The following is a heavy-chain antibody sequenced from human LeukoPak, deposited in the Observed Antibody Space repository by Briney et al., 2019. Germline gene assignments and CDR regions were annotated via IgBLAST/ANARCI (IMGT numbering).Heavy chain of an antibody. CDR2: MNPNSGNT. CDR1: GYTFTSYD. J-gene: IGHJ6*02. V-gene: IGHV1-8*01. D-gene: IGHD2-2*01. Sequence: ASVKVSCKASGYTFTSYDINWVRQATGQGLEWMGWMNPNSGNTGYAQKFQGRVTMTRNTSISTAYMELSSLRSEDTAVYYCVRGGIVPAAVGYYYYGMDVWGQGTTVTVSS. CDR3: VRGGIVPAAVGYYYYGMDV.